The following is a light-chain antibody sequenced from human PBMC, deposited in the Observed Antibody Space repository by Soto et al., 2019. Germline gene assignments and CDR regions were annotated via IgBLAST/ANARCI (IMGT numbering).Light chain of an antibody. CDR2: GAS. CDR3: QQYGSSSRT. CDR1: QSVSSD. Sequence: EIVMTQSPATLSVCPGERATLSCRASQSVSSDLAWYHQKPGQAPRLLIYGASSRATGIPDRFSGSGSGTDFTLTISRLEPEDFGAYYCQQYGSSSRTFGQGTKVDIK. V-gene: IGKV3-20*01. J-gene: IGKJ1*01.